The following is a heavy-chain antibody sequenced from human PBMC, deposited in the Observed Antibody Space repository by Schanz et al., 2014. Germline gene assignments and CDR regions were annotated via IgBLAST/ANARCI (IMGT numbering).Heavy chain of an antibody. CDR2: ISSSGSYT. Sequence: QVQLVESGGGLVKPGGSLRLSCAASGFTFSDYYMSWIRQAPGKGLEWVSYISSSGSYTNYADSVKGRCTTSRDNGKKPMYLQMNSLRAEDTAVYYCARLDSSSWYPRYWGQGTLVTVSS. CDR1: GFTFSDYY. V-gene: IGHV3-11*05. CDR3: ARLDSSSWYPRY. D-gene: IGHD6-13*01. J-gene: IGHJ4*02.